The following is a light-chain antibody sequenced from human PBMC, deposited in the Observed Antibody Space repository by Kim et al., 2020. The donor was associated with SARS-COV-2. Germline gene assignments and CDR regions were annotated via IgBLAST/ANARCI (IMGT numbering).Light chain of an antibody. V-gene: IGLV6-57*03. CDR1: SGSIASNY. CDR3: QSYDSSNQV. J-gene: IGLJ3*02. CDR2: EDN. Sequence: GKTVTISCTRSSGSIASNYVTWDQQRPGSAPTTVIYEDNQRPSGVPDRFSGSIDSSSNSASLTISGLKTEDEADYYCQSYDSSNQVFGGGTQLTVL.